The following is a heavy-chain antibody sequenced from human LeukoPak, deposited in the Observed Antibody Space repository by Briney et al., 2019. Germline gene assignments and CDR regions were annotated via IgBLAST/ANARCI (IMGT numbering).Heavy chain of an antibody. CDR3: AKDLSVRRGWELLSYHYGMDV. CDR1: GFNFEEYA. D-gene: IGHD1-26*01. CDR2: ITWDSGSL. V-gene: IGHV3-9*01. Sequence: GGSLRLSCAASGFNFEEYAMHWVWQAPGKGLEWVSGITWDSGSLDYADSVKGRFTISRDSADNSLYLEMNSLRPEDTALYYCAKDLSVRRGWELLSYHYGMDVWGQGATVTVSS. J-gene: IGHJ6*02.